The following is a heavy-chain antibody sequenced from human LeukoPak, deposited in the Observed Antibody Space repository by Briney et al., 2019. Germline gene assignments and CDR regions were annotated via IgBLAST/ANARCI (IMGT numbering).Heavy chain of an antibody. J-gene: IGHJ4*02. CDR2: IYSGGST. D-gene: IGHD3-22*01. CDR3: YSSYYYDSSGKDY. Sequence: QSGGSLRLSCAASGFTVSSNYMSWVRQAPGKGLEWVSIIYSGGSTYYADSVKGRFTISRDNSKNTLYLQMNSLRAEDTAVYYCYSSYYYDSSGKDYWGQGTLVTVSP. CDR1: GFTVSSNY. V-gene: IGHV3-53*01.